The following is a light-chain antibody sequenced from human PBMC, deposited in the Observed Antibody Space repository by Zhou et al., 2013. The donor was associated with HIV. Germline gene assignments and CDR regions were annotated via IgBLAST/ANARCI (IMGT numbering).Light chain of an antibody. CDR3: QQSYNTPWT. Sequence: DIQMTQSPSSLSASVGDRVTITCRASQNIGNYLNWYQQKPGKAPKLLIYAASTLESGVPASFSGSGSGTDFTLTIDSLQAEDLATYYCQQSYNTPWTFGQGTKVEIK. V-gene: IGKV1-39*01. CDR2: AAS. CDR1: QNIGNY. J-gene: IGKJ1*01.